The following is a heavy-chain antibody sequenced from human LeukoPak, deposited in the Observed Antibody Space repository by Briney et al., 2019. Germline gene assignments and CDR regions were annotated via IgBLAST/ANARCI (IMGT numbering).Heavy chain of an antibody. J-gene: IGHJ5*02. CDR2: ISSSDRM. CDR1: GFTFSSYA. CDR3: AKDLVSSGWSSSLFDP. D-gene: IGHD6-19*01. Sequence: PGGSLRLSCAASGFTFSSYAMNWVRQAPGKGLEWVSGISSSDRMYYADSVKGRFTISRDNSKNTLYLQMNSLRAEDTAVYYCAKDLVSSGWSSSLFDPWGQGTLVTVSS. V-gene: IGHV3-23*01.